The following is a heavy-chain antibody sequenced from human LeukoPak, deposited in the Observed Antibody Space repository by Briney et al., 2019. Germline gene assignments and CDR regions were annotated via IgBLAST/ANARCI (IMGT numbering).Heavy chain of an antibody. V-gene: IGHV4-39*07. J-gene: IGHJ5*02. CDR3: ATDRNGGGRFDP. Sequence: SETLSLTCTVSGGSISSSSYYGGWIRQPPGKGLEWIGSIYYSGSTYYNPSLKSRVTISVDTSKNQFSLKLSSVTAADTAVYYCATDRNGGGRFDPWGQGTLVTVSS. D-gene: IGHD1-1*01. CDR2: IYYSGST. CDR1: GGSISSSSYY.